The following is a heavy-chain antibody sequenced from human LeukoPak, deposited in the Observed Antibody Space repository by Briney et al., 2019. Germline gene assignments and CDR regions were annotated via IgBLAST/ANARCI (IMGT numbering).Heavy chain of an antibody. CDR1: GGTFSSYA. CDR3: ARGQRSSRRCPTKERYCSSGLWFDP. CDR2: IIPIFGTA. V-gene: IGHV1-69*05. J-gene: IGHJ5*02. D-gene: IGHD2-15*01. Sequence: SVKVSCKASGGTFSSYAISWVRQAPGQGLEWMGGIIPIFGTANYAQKFQGRVTITTDESTSTAYMELSSLRSEDTAVYYCARGQRSSRRCPTKERYCSSGLWFDPWGQGTLVTVSS.